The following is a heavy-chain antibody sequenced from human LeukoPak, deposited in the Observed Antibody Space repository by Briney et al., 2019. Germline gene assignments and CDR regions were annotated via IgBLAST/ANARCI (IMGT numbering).Heavy chain of an antibody. CDR1: GGSFSGYY. D-gene: IGHD2-2*01. J-gene: IGHJ5*02. Sequence: SETLSLTCAVSGGSFSGYYWSWIRQPPGKGLEWIGEINHSGSTHYIPSLKSQVPISVETSKNHFSLKLSPVTAADTAVYYCASAVRAVPFDPWGEGTLVTVSS. CDR2: INHSGST. CDR3: ASAVRAVPFDP. V-gene: IGHV4-34*01.